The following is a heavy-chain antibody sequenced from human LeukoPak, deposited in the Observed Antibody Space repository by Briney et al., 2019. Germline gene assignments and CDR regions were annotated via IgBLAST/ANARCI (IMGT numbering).Heavy chain of an antibody. CDR1: GFTFSSYW. D-gene: IGHD1-26*01. J-gene: IGHJ4*02. CDR2: ISWDSSYT. CDR3: ARSGSGSFPFDY. Sequence: PGGSLRLSCAASGFTFSSYWMAWVRQAPGRGLEWVSYISWDSSYTSYADSVKGRFTVSRDNAQKSLYLQMNSLRDEDTAVYYCARSGSGSFPFDYWGQGTLVTVSS. V-gene: IGHV3-21*05.